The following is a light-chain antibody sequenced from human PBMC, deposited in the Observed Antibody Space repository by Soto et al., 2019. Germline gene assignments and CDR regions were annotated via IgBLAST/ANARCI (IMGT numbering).Light chain of an antibody. CDR1: QSLAGNF. V-gene: IGKV3-20*01. Sequence: EIVLTQSPGTLSLSPGERATLSCTASQSLAGNFLAWYQQRPGQAPRLLISAASSRATAIPDRFSGSGSGTEFTLTISRLEPDDSAVYFCQQYGNSPLTFGPGTTLNIK. J-gene: IGKJ3*01. CDR3: QQYGNSPLT. CDR2: AAS.